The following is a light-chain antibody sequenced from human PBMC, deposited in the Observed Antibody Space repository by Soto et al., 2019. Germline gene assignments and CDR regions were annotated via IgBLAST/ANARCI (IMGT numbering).Light chain of an antibody. Sequence: EVVLTQSPGTLSLSAGERATLSCRASQSVANYIAWYQQRPGQAPRLLIYDASNRASGVPAKFSGSGSGTDFTLTISDLEPADFGLYYCQQRLNWPPNFGQGTKVEIK. CDR3: QQRLNWPPN. CDR2: DAS. V-gene: IGKV3-11*01. CDR1: QSVANY. J-gene: IGKJ1*01.